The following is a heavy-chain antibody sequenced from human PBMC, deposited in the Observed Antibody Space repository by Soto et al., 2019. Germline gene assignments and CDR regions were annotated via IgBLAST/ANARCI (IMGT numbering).Heavy chain of an antibody. V-gene: IGHV3-23*01. J-gene: IGHJ4*02. CDR2: ISGSSIGT. CDR3: ASGGYCTSASCRPTYFDY. D-gene: IGHD2-2*01. Sequence: EVQLLESGGGLVQPGGSLRLSCVASGLTFSNYAMSWVRQAPGKGLEWVSAISGSSIGTYYADSVKGRFTISRDNSKNTLLLQMNSLRVDDTALYYCASGGYCTSASCRPTYFDYWGQGIPVTVSS. CDR1: GLTFSNYA.